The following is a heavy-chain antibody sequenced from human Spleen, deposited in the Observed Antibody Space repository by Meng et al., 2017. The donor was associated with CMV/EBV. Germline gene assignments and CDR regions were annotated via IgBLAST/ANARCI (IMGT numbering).Heavy chain of an antibody. D-gene: IGHD6-25*01. Sequence: SLKISCAGSGFNFGNHAMHWVRQAPGKGLEWVSSVSWNSGNVGYADSVEGRFTISRDNAKKSVYLQMNSLRPEDTALYYCAKGPGYQAAQFYFDYWGQGTLVTVSS. CDR2: VSWNSGNV. CDR3: AKGPGYQAAQFYFDY. J-gene: IGHJ4*02. V-gene: IGHV3-9*01. CDR1: GFNFGNHA.